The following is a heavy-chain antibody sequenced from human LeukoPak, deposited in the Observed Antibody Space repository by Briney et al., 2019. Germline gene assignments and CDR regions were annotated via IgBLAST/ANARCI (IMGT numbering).Heavy chain of an antibody. V-gene: IGHV4-39*07. CDR3: ARDPPRAVSYYYDSSGYYSDY. Sequence: SETLFLTCTVSGGSISSSSYYWGWIRQPPGKGLEWIGSIYYSGSTYYNPSLKSRVTISVDTSKNQFSLKLSSVTAADTAVYYCARDPPRAVSYYYDSSGYYSDYWGQGTLVTVSS. CDR1: GGSISSSSYY. CDR2: IYYSGST. D-gene: IGHD3-22*01. J-gene: IGHJ4*02.